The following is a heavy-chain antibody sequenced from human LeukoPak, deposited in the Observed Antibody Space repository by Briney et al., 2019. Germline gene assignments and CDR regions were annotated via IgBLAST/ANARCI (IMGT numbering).Heavy chain of an antibody. J-gene: IGHJ2*01. D-gene: IGHD6-13*01. CDR2: ISGSGGST. Sequence: GGSLRLSCAASGFTFSSYAMSWVRQAPGKGLEWVSAISGSGGSTYYADSVKGRFTISRDNSKNTLYLQMNSLRAEDTAVYYCARAPSSSWYEGYFDLWGRGTLVTVSS. CDR1: GFTFSSYA. V-gene: IGHV3-23*01. CDR3: ARAPSSSWYEGYFDL.